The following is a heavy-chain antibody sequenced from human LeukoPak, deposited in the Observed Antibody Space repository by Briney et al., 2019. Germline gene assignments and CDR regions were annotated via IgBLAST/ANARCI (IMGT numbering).Heavy chain of an antibody. CDR2: IYYSDST. Sequence: PSETLSLTCTVSGGSINNYFWSWIRQPPGKGLECIAYIYYSDSTNYNPSLKSRVTVSVDTSKNQFSLKLSSVTAADTAVYYCARFPGGAEYRHYYYMGVWGTGTTVTVSS. CDR1: GGSINNYF. CDR3: ARFPGGAEYRHYYYMGV. J-gene: IGHJ6*03. V-gene: IGHV4-59*01. D-gene: IGHD1-14*01.